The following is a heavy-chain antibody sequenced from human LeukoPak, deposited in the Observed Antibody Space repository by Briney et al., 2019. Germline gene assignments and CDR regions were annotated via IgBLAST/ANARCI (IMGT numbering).Heavy chain of an antibody. CDR2: IYHSGHT. Sequence: SETLSLTCTVSGGSITDYCWSWIRQPPGKGLEWLGDIYHSGHTNYNPSLKSRVSISVDTSKNQFSLMLTSVTAADTAVYYCARHGGADGNFWYYFDHWGQGALVTVSS. CDR3: ARHGGADGNFWYYFDH. V-gene: IGHV4-59*08. J-gene: IGHJ4*02. CDR1: GGSITDYC. D-gene: IGHD5-24*01.